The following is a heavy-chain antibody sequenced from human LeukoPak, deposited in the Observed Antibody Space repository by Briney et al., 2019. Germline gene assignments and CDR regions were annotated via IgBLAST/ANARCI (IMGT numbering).Heavy chain of an antibody. Sequence: PSETLSLTCAVYGGSFSGYYWSWIRQPPGEGREWIGEINHSGSTNYNPSLKSRVTISVDTSKNQFSLKLGSVTAADTAVYYCATKRFGLANFDYWGQGSLVTVSS. CDR2: INHSGST. CDR1: GGSFSGYY. J-gene: IGHJ4*02. D-gene: IGHD3-10*01. CDR3: ATKRFGLANFDY. V-gene: IGHV4-34*01.